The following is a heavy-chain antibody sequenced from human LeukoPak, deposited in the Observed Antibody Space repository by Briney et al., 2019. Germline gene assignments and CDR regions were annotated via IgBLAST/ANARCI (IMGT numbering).Heavy chain of an antibody. CDR1: GGSISSSSYY. CDR2: IYYSGST. J-gene: IGHJ5*02. CDR3: SRDPGIAVAGWWFDP. Sequence: SETLSLTCTVSGGSISSSSYYWGWIRQPPGKGLEWIGSIYYSGSTYYNPSLKSRVTISVDTSQNQFSLKLSSVTAADTAVDYFSRDPGIAVAGWWFDPWGQGTLVTVSS. D-gene: IGHD6-19*01. V-gene: IGHV4-39*07.